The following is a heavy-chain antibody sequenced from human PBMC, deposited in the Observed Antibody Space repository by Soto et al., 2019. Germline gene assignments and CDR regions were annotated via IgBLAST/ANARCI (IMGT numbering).Heavy chain of an antibody. J-gene: IGHJ5*02. CDR2: IYYSGST. CDR3: ARGLVVPAAMRSDWFDP. V-gene: IGHV4-39*07. CDR1: GGSISSSSYY. Sequence: SETLSLTCTVSGGSISSSSYYWGWIRQPPGKGLEWIGSIYYSGSTYYNPSLKSRVTISVDTSKNQFSLKLSSVTAADTAVYYCARGLVVPAAMRSDWFDPWRQGTLVTVS. D-gene: IGHD2-2*01.